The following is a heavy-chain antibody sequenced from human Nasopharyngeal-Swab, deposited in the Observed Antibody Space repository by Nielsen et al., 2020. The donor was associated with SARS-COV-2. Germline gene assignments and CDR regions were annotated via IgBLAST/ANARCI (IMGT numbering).Heavy chain of an antibody. V-gene: IGHV3-48*03. J-gene: IGHJ4*02. Sequence: GESLKISCAASGFTFSSYEMNWVRQSPGKGLEWVSYISGSGSTIYYADSVKGRFTISRDNAKNSLYLQMNSLGAEDTAVYYCARGDDSSGFSITLDYWGQGTLVTVSS. CDR3: ARGDDSSGFSITLDY. CDR1: GFTFSSYE. CDR2: ISGSGSTI. D-gene: IGHD3-22*01.